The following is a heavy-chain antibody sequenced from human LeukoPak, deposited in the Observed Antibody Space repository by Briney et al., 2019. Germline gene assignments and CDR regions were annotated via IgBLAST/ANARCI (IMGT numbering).Heavy chain of an antibody. Sequence: ASVKVSCKASGYTFTGYYMHWVRQAPGQGLEWMGRINPNSGGTNYAHKFQGRVTMTRDTSISTAYMELSRLRSDDTAVYYCARVKSAYGSGSYSIYDAFDIWGQGTMVTVSS. CDR3: ARVKSAYGSGSYSIYDAFDI. CDR1: GYTFTGYY. V-gene: IGHV1-2*06. CDR2: INPNSGGT. J-gene: IGHJ3*02. D-gene: IGHD3-10*01.